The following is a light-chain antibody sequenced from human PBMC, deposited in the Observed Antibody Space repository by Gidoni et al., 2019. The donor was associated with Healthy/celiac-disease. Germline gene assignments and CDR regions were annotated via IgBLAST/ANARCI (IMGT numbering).Light chain of an antibody. CDR2: AAS. J-gene: IGKJ2*02. CDR1: QSITSY. V-gene: IGKV1-39*01. CDR3: QQSYSTPGT. Sequence: DIQITQSPSSLSASVGDRVTITCRASQSITSYLNWYQQKPGKAPKLLIYAASSLQSGVPSRFSGSGSETDFTLTISSLQPEDFATYYCQQSYSTPGTFGQGTKLEIK.